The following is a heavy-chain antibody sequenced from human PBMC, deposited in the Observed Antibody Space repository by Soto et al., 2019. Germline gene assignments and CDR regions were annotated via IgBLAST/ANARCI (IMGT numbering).Heavy chain of an antibody. D-gene: IGHD5-18*01. J-gene: IGHJ3*02. CDR2: IIPIFGTA. CDR3: ARYSGYSYGPGAFDI. Sequence: GASVKVSCKASGGTFSSYAISWVRQAPGQGLEWMGGIIPIFGTANYAQKFQGRVTITADKSTSTAYMELSSLRSEDTAVYYCARYSGYSYGPGAFDIWGQGTLVTVSS. CDR1: GGTFSSYA. V-gene: IGHV1-69*06.